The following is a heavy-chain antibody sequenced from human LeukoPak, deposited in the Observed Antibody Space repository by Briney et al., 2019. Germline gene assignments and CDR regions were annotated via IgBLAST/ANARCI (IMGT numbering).Heavy chain of an antibody. J-gene: IGHJ6*02. V-gene: IGHV3-7*03. D-gene: IGHD3-16*02. CDR1: GFTFSSYA. Sequence: GESLRLSCAASGFTFSSYAMAWVRQAPGKGLEWVANIKQDGSEKYYVDSVKGRFTISRDNAKNSLYLQMNSLRAEDTAVYYCARRYMDVWGQGTTVTVSS. CDR2: IKQDGSEK. CDR3: ARRYMDV.